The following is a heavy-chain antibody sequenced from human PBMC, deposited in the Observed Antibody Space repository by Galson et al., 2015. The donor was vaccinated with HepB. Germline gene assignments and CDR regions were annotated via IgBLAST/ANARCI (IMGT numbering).Heavy chain of an antibody. D-gene: IGHD3-10*01. CDR2: INPASGGT. CDR1: GYRFTGYY. CDR3: AREKYYGSGYFDY. J-gene: IGHJ4*02. Sequence: SVKASCKASGYRFTGYYMHWVRQAPGQGLQWMGWINPASGGTNYAQQFQGRVTMTRDTSINTAYMELRRLRSDDTAVYYCAREKYYGSGYFDYWGQGTLVTVSS. V-gene: IGHV1-2*02.